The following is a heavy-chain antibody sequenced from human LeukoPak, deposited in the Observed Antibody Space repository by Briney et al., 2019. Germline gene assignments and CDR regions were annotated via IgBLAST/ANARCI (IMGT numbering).Heavy chain of an antibody. Sequence: GGSLRLSCAASGFTFSSYSMNWVRQAPGKGLKWVSSISSSSSCIYYADSVKGRFTISRDNSKNTLYLQMNSLRAEDTAVYYCARAQRDGYNDYWGQGTLVTVSS. J-gene: IGHJ4*02. CDR2: ISSSSSCI. CDR3: ARAQRDGYNDY. D-gene: IGHD5-24*01. V-gene: IGHV3-21*04. CDR1: GFTFSSYS.